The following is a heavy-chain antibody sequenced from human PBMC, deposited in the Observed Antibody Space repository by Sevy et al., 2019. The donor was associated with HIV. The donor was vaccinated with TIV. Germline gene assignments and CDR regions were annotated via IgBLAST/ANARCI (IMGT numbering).Heavy chain of an antibody. CDR3: ARDSGEGYYAMDV. CDR2: ISTTSTYV. CDR1: GFTFSSYT. J-gene: IGHJ6*02. V-gene: IGHV3-21*01. Sequence: GGSLRLSCAASGFTFSSYTMNWVRQAPGKGLDWVSSISTTSTYVYYADSVKGRFTISRDNAKNSLYLQVNSLRDEDTAVYYCARDSGEGYYAMDVWGQGTTVTVSS. D-gene: IGHD3-10*01.